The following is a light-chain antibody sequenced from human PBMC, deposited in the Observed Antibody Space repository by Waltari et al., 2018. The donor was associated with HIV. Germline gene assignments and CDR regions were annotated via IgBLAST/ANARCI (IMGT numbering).Light chain of an antibody. CDR3: QQSYNPPRWT. V-gene: IGKV1-39*01. CDR1: QDIVTY. CDR2: GAF. Sequence: DIQMTQSPSTMSAFVGVSVPIHCRASQDIVTYLNWYQQKAGKAPKLLIYGAFRLEKGVASRFSGSGSGTDFTLSINSLQPEDFATYYCQQSYNPPRWTFGQGTKVELK. J-gene: IGKJ1*01.